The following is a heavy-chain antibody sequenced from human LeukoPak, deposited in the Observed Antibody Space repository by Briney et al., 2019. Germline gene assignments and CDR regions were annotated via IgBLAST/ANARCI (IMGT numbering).Heavy chain of an antibody. J-gene: IGHJ4*02. V-gene: IGHV3-72*01. Sequence: QPGGSLRLSCAASGFTFSDHHMDWVRQAPGKGLEWIGRSRNKGRGYSTGFAASVKGRFTISRDEPKNSLYLQMNSLKTDDTAVYYCTRIIYYETGGYYPDHWGQGTLVTVSS. CDR1: GFTFSDHH. CDR2: SRNKGRGYST. D-gene: IGHD3-22*01. CDR3: TRIIYYETGGYYPDH.